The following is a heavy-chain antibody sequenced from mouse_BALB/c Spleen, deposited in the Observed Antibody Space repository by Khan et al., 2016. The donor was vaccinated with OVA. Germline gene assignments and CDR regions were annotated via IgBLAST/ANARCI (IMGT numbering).Heavy chain of an antibody. CDR1: GFSLTSYG. D-gene: IGHD1-3*01. J-gene: IGHJ2*01. CDR2: IWAGGST. V-gene: IGHV2-9*02. Sequence: QVQLKESGPGLVAPSQSLSITCTVSGFSLTSYGVHWVRQPPGKGLEWLGVIWAGGSTNYNSALMYRLSTSQDNSKNQVFLKMNVLQTDDTARYYCARLEDIWGQGTTLTVSS. CDR3: ARLEDI.